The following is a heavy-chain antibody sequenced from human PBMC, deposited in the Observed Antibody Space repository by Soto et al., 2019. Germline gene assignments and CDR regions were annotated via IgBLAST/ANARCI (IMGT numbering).Heavy chain of an antibody. Sequence: QVQLVQSGAEVTKPGSSVKVSCKASGGSFSSYALSWVRQAPGQGLEWMGVIIPIFGTANYAPKLQGRVXLXAXXSTSTAHMELSSLRSDDTAAYYCARGTDTHYGMDVWGQGPTVAVSS. D-gene: IGHD2-2*02. J-gene: IGHJ6*02. V-gene: IGHV1-69*12. CDR3: ARGTDTHYGMDV. CDR1: GGSFSSYA. CDR2: IIPIFGTA.